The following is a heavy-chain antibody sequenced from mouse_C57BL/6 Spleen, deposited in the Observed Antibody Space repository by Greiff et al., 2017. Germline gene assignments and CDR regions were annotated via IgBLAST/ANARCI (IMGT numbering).Heavy chain of an antibody. J-gene: IGHJ1*03. V-gene: IGHV1-47*01. Sequence: QVQLQQSGAELVKPGASVKMSCKASGYTFTTYPIEWMKQNHGKRLEWIGNFHPYNDDTKYNEKFKGKATLTVEKSSSTVYLELSRLTSDDSAVYYCARGRDYYYDSDDWYFDVWGTGTTVTVSS. D-gene: IGHD2-4*01. CDR2: FHPYNDDT. CDR1: GYTFTTYP. CDR3: ARGRDYYYDSDDWYFDV.